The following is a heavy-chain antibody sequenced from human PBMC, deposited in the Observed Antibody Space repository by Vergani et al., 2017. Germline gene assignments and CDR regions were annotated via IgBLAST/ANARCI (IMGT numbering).Heavy chain of an antibody. V-gene: IGHV1-69*01. Sequence: QVQLVQSGAEVKKPGSSVKVSCKASGGTFSSYAISWVRQAPGQGLEWMGGIIPIVGTANYAQKVQGRVTITADESTSTAYMELSSLRSEHTAVYYSARPSLRDSSGYYVAFDIWGHGTMVTVSS. J-gene: IGHJ3*02. D-gene: IGHD3-22*01. CDR2: IIPIVGTA. CDR3: ARPSLRDSSGYYVAFDI. CDR1: GGTFSSYA.